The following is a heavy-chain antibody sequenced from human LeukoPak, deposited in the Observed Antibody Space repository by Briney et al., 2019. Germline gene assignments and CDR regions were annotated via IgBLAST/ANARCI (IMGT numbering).Heavy chain of an antibody. CDR2: ISPSSSTM. CDR3: AREHTPYGSGCTAAY. D-gene: IGHD6-19*01. CDR1: GFTFSSYA. J-gene: IGHJ4*02. Sequence: GGSLRLSCAASGFTFSSYAMSWVRQAPGKGLEWVSYISPSSSTMYYADSGKGRFTISRDNAKNSLYLQMNSLRAEDTAVYYCAREHTPYGSGCTAAYWGQGTLVTVSS. V-gene: IGHV3-48*01.